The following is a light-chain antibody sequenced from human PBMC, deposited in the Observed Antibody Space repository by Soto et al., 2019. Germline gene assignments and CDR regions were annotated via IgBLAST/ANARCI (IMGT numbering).Light chain of an antibody. V-gene: IGKV4-1*01. J-gene: IGKJ2*02. CDR2: WAS. CDR1: QSVLYSSNNKNY. CDR3: QQYYSTPWT. Sequence: DIVMTQSPDSLAVSLGERATINCKSSQSVLYSSNNKNYLAWYQQKPGQPPKLLIYWASTRESGVPDRFSGSGSGSAFTLTIRSLQALDVAVYYCQQYYSTPWTFGQGTKLEIK.